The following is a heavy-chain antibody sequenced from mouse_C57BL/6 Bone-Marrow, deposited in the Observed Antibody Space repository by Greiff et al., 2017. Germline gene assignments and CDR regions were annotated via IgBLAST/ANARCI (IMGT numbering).Heavy chain of an antibody. CDR2: FYPGSGSI. CDR1: GYTFTEST. Sequence: VQLQESGAELVKPGASVKLSCKASGYTFTESTIHWVKQRSGQGLEWIGGFYPGSGSIKYNEKCKDKATLTADKSSSTVYMELSRWTSEDSAVYFCARHRRQTWPFAYWGQGTLVTVSA. V-gene: IGHV1-62-2*01. CDR3: ARHRRQTWPFAY. J-gene: IGHJ3*01.